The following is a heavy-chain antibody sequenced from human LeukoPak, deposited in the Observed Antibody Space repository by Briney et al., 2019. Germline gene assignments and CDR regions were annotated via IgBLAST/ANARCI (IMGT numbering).Heavy chain of an antibody. CDR3: ATGFSATSHDGY. D-gene: IGHD1-26*01. J-gene: IGHJ4*02. V-gene: IGHV3-30*02. CDR1: GFTFSSYG. Sequence: GGSLRLSCAASGFTFSSYGMHWVRQAPGKGLEWVAFIRYDGSNKYYADSVKGRLTIPRDNSKNTLYLQMNSLRAEDTAVYYCATGFSATSHDGYWGQGTLVTVSS. CDR2: IRYDGSNK.